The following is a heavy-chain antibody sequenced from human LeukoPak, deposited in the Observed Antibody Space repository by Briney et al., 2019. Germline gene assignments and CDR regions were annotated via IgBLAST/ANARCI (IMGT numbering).Heavy chain of an antibody. J-gene: IGHJ4*02. CDR2: INHSGSP. V-gene: IGHV4-34*01. Sequence: SETLSLTCAVYGGSFSGYYWSWIRQPPGKGLEWIGEINHSGSPNYNPSLKSRVTISVDTSKNQFSLKLSSVTAADTAVYYCARGGRWLQFLVHFDYWGQGTLVTVSS. CDR3: ARGGRWLQFLVHFDY. D-gene: IGHD5-24*01. CDR1: GGSFSGYY.